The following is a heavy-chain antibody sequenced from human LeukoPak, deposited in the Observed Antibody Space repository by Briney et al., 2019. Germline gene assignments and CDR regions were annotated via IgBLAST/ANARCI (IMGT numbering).Heavy chain of an antibody. CDR2: VNGDGRDK. CDR1: GFTFSSYW. J-gene: IGHJ4*02. D-gene: IGHD3-9*01. V-gene: IGHV3-7*01. CDR3: ARGVDSAIDW. Sequence: PGGSLRLSCAASGFTFSSYWMSWVRQAPGKGREWVANVNGDGRDKYCVGSVRGRFTISRDNADNALYLQMNSLRGDDTALYYCARGVDSAIDWWGQGTLVTVSS.